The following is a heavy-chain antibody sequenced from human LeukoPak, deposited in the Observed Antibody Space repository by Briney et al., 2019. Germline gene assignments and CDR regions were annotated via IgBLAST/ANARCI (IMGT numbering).Heavy chain of an antibody. V-gene: IGHV4-59*02. CDR2: IHHSGNS. D-gene: IGHD7-27*01. J-gene: IGHJ5*02. Sequence: SETLSLTCTVSGASVTDYYWSWIRQSPGKGLEWISYIHHSGNSDYNPSLRSRVTTSLDTSKNQFSLNLISVTAADTAVYYCTRGHWGLQSWSQGTQVTVSS. CDR3: TRGHWGLQS. CDR1: GASVTDYY.